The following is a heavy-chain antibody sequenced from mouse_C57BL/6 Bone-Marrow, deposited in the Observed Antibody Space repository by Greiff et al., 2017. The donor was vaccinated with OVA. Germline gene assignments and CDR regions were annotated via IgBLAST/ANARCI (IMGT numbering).Heavy chain of an antibody. V-gene: IGHV1-55*01. Sequence: QVQLQQPGAELVKPGASVKMSCKASGYTFTSYWITWVKPRPGQGLEWIGDIYPGSGSTNYNEKFKSKATRTVDTSSSTAYMQLSSLTSEDSAVYYCAFYCNYAMDYWGQGTSVTVSS. CDR1: GYTFTSYW. D-gene: IGHD2-3*01. CDR2: IYPGSGST. CDR3: AFYCNYAMDY. J-gene: IGHJ4*01.